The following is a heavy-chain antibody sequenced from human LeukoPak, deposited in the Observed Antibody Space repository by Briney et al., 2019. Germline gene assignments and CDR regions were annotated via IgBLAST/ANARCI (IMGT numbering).Heavy chain of an antibody. CDR2: INPSGGST. V-gene: IGHV1-46*01. Sequence: ASVKVSCKASGYTFTSYYMHWVRQAPGQGLEWMGIINPSGGSTSYAQKFQGRVTMTRDTSTSTVYMELSSLRSEDTAVYYCARAGGNSGSPLRHLDYWGQGTLVTVSS. D-gene: IGHD1-26*01. J-gene: IGHJ4*02. CDR3: ARAGGNSGSPLRHLDY. CDR1: GYTFTSYY.